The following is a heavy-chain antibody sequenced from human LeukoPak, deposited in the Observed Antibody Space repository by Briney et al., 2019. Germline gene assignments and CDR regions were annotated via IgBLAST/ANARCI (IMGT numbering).Heavy chain of an antibody. V-gene: IGHV3-30-3*01. CDR3: ARSNGWYLDY. CDR2: ITSDGTNE. D-gene: IGHD6-19*01. J-gene: IGHJ4*02. Sequence: GGSLRLSCEASGFTFSNSWMTWVRQAPGKGLEWVAVITSDGTNEYYADAVKGRFTISRDNSKTTLYLHMNSLRVEDTAVYYCARSNGWYLDYWGQGTLVTVSS. CDR1: GFTFSNSW.